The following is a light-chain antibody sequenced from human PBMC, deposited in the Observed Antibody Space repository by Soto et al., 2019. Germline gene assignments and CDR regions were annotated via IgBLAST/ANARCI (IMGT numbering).Light chain of an antibody. CDR2: GAS. CDR3: QQYNNWKIT. CDR1: QRVSSN. Sequence: EIVMTQSSATLSVSPGERATLSCRASQRVSSNLAWYQQKPGQAPSHLIYGASTRATGIPARFSGSGSGTEVTLTISSLQSEDFALYYCQQYNNWKITFGQGSRLEIK. V-gene: IGKV3-15*01. J-gene: IGKJ5*01.